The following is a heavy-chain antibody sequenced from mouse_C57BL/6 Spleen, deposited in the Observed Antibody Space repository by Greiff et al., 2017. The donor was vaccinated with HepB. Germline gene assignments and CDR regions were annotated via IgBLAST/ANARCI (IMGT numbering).Heavy chain of an antibody. CDR1: GYTFTSYW. J-gene: IGHJ4*01. Sequence: QVQLQQPGAELVKPGASVKMSCKASGYTFTSYWINWVKQRPGQGLEWIGDIYPGSGSTNYNEKFKSKATLTVDTSSSAAYMQLSRLTSEDSAVYYCARWGATVVVGSDYWGQVISVTVST. V-gene: IGHV1-55*01. D-gene: IGHD1-1*01. CDR3: ARWGATVVVGSDY. CDR2: IYPGSGST.